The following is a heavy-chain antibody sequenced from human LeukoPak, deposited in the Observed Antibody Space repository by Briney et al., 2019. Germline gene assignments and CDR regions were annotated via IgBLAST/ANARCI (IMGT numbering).Heavy chain of an antibody. CDR2: IYHSGST. D-gene: IGHD6-13*01. Sequence: PSETLSLTCAVSGDSISSSNWWSWVRQPPGKGLEWIGEIYHSGSTNYNPSLKSRVTISVDKSKNQFSLKLSSVTAADTAVYYCARGQQLVIYWYFDPWGRGTLVTVSS. J-gene: IGHJ2*01. CDR3: ARGQQLVIYWYFDP. V-gene: IGHV4-4*02. CDR1: GDSISSSNW.